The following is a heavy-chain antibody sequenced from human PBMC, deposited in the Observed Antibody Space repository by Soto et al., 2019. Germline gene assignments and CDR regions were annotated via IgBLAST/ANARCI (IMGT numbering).Heavy chain of an antibody. CDR3: VRGVPGDHTSFWYGMDV. V-gene: IGHV3-48*02. J-gene: IGHJ6*02. D-gene: IGHD1-1*01. CDR1: GFTFSSYS. CDR2: ISSRSNPI. Sequence: EVQLVESGGGLVQPGGSLRLSCAASGFTFSSYSMNWVRQAPGKGLQWISYISSRSNPIYYADSVKGRFTISRDYAKNSLYLQMKSLTDEDTAVYYWVRGVPGDHTSFWYGMDVWGQGTTVTVSS.